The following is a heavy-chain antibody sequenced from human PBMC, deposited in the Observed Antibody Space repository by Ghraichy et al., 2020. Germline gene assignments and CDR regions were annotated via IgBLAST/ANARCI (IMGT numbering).Heavy chain of an antibody. J-gene: IGHJ6*02. CDR3: ARQTYGIYGMDV. CDR2: IHHYQGA. Sequence: GSLRLSCDVSGGSISSRNWLSWVRQPPGKGLEWIGEIHHYQGANYNPSLESRVTISVDKSKNQFSLRLNSVTAADTAVYYCARQTYGIYGMDVWGQGTTVTVSS. V-gene: IGHV4-4*02. D-gene: IGHD1-26*01. CDR1: GGSISSRNW.